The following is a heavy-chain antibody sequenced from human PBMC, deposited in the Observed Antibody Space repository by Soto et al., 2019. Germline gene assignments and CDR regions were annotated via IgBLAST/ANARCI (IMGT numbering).Heavy chain of an antibody. CDR3: ARSYCSGGSCSYDC. CDR1: GGSISSYY. D-gene: IGHD2-15*01. Sequence: SETLSLTCTVSGGSISSYYWSWIRQPPGKGLEWIGYIYYSGSTNYNPSLKSRVTISVDTSKNQFSLKLSSVTAADTAVYYCARSYCSGGSCSYDCWGQGALVTVYS. J-gene: IGHJ4*02. V-gene: IGHV4-59*01. CDR2: IYYSGST.